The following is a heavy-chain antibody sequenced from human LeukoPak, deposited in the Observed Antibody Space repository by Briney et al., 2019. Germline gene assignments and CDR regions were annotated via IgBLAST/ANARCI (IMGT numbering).Heavy chain of an antibody. D-gene: IGHD3-22*01. CDR3: ARGRDYYDSSGYYWYFDL. CDR2: MNPNSGNT. V-gene: IGHV1-8*02. J-gene: IGHJ2*01. CDR1: GYTFTSYG. Sequence: ASVKVSCKASGYTFTSYGISWVRQAPGQGLEWMGWMNPNSGNTGYAQKFQGRVTMTRNTSISTAYMELSSLRSEDTAVYYCARGRDYYDSSGYYWYFDLWGRGTLVTVSS.